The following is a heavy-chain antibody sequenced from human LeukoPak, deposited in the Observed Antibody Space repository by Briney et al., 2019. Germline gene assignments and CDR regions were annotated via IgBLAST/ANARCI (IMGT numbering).Heavy chain of an antibody. V-gene: IGHV3-30*18. CDR2: ISYDGSNK. Sequence: GGSLRLSCAASGFTFSSYGMHWVRQAPGKGLEWVAVISYDGSNKHYADSVKGRFTISRDNSKNTLYLQMNSLRAEDTAVYYCAKDQLLWFGELLKVYYFDYWGQGTLVTVSS. CDR1: GFTFSSYG. J-gene: IGHJ4*02. CDR3: AKDQLLWFGELLKVYYFDY. D-gene: IGHD3-10*01.